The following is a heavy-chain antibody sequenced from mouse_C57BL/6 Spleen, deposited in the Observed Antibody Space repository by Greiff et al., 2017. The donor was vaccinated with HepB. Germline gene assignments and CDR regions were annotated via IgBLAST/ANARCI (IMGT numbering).Heavy chain of an antibody. V-gene: IGHV2-9*01. J-gene: IGHJ1*03. CDR2: IWGGGST. D-gene: IGHD1-1*01. CDR3: AKRAYYYGSSYGGYFDV. Sequence: VHLVESGPGLVAPSQSLSITCTVSGFSLTSYGVDWVRQPPGKGLEWLGVIWGGGSTNYNSALMSRLSISKDNSKSQVFLKMNSLQTDDTAMYYCAKRAYYYGSSYGGYFDVWGTGTTVTVSS. CDR1: GFSLTSYG.